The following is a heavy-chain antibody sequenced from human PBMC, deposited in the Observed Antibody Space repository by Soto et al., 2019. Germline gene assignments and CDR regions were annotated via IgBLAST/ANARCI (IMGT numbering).Heavy chain of an antibody. D-gene: IGHD6-6*01. CDR3: ARLIRADSTSSNFYYYSGLDV. CDR2: ISNNGINK. CDR1: GFTFSTYG. J-gene: IGHJ6*02. V-gene: IGHV3-30*03. Sequence: QVQLVESGGGVVQPGRSLRLSCAASGFTFSTYGMHWVRQAPGKGLEWLAVISNNGINKYYADSVKGRFTISRDNSKDTLVLQMSSLRGEDTAIYYCARLIRADSTSSNFYYYSGLDVWGQGTTVTVSS.